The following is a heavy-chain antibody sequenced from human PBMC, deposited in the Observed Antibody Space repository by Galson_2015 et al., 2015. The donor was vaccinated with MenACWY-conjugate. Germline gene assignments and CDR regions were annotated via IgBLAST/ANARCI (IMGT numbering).Heavy chain of an antibody. Sequence: QSGAEVKKPGASVKVSCKASGYTFRNYGFTWVRQAPGQGLEWMGRISGKNGNAIYSQKFQDRFIMTTDASTNTAYMELGSLRSDDTATYDCASHLLGNIGYDWGQGTLVTVSS. CDR3: ASHLLGNIGYD. J-gene: IGHJ1*01. V-gene: IGHV1-18*01. CDR1: GYTFRNYG. CDR2: ISGKNGNA. D-gene: IGHD2/OR15-2a*01.